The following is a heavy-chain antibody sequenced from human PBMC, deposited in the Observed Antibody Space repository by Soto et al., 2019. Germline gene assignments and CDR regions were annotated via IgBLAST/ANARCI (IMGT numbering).Heavy chain of an antibody. D-gene: IGHD1-26*01. Sequence: QVQLVQSGAEVKESGASVKVSCKASGYTFSGYYIHWVRQAPGQAPEWVGEIGPKRGDTRSAQKFQGRVTMTKDTSITTVYMELRNLSPDDTAVYFCGRVRSGAIVIFYWGQGTLVTVHS. V-gene: IGHV1-2*02. J-gene: IGHJ4*02. CDR2: IGPKRGDT. CDR1: GYTFSGYY. CDR3: GRVRSGAIVIFY.